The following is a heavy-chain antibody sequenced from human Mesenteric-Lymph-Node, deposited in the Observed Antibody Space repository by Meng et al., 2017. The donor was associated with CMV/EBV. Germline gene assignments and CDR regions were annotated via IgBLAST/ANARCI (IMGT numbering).Heavy chain of an antibody. CDR2: ISWNSGSI. CDR1: GFTFDDYA. D-gene: IGHD3-3*02. Sequence: SLKISCAASGFTFDDYAMHWVRQAPGKGLEWVSGISWNSGSIGYADSVKGRFTISRDNAKNTLYLQMNSLRAEDTAVYYCAKELAALRGQGTLVTVSS. J-gene: IGHJ4*02. V-gene: IGHV3-9*01. CDR3: AKELAAL.